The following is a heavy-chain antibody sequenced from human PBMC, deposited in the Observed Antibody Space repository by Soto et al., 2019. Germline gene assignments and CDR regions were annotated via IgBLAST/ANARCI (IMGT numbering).Heavy chain of an antibody. CDR2: IHSSGST. J-gene: IGHJ4*02. CDR3: ARGSAAGKKAPFDY. CDR1: GGSISGYY. D-gene: IGHD6-13*01. Sequence: VQLQESGPGLVKPSETLSLTCTVSGGSISGYYWSWIRQSPGKGLEWIGYIHSSGSTNYNPSLKSRVTRTVDTCKNRLSLKLSSVTAADTDVYYCARGSAAGKKAPFDYWGQGTLVTVSS. V-gene: IGHV4-59*01.